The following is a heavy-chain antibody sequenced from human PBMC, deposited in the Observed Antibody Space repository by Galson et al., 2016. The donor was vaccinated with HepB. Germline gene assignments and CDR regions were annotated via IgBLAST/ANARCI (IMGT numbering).Heavy chain of an antibody. V-gene: IGHV4-59*01. Sequence: PGKGLEWIGYISHTGSTHYNPSLKSRVTISVDTSKNQFSLKLSSVTAADTAVYYCARMSYFDISGYDYYFDYWGQGTLVTVSS. D-gene: IGHD3-22*01. CDR3: ARMSYFDISGYDYYFDY. CDR2: ISHTGST. J-gene: IGHJ4*02.